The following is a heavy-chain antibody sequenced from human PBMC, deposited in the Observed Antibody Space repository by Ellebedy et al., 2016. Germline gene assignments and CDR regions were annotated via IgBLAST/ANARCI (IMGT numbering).Heavy chain of an antibody. CDR2: ISSSSSYT. Sequence: GESLKISXAASGFTFSDYYMSWIRQAPGKGLEWVSYISSSSSYTNYADSVKGRFTISRDNAKNSLYLQMNSLRAEDTAVYYCAKDSERGGFTDYWGQGTLVTVSS. CDR3: AKDSERGGFTDY. D-gene: IGHD5-24*01. J-gene: IGHJ4*02. V-gene: IGHV3-11*06. CDR1: GFTFSDYY.